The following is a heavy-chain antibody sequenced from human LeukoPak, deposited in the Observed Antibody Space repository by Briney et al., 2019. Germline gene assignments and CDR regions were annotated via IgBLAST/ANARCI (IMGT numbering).Heavy chain of an antibody. CDR3: VRDIVVVVAATAWLHP. D-gene: IGHD2-15*01. Sequence: SETLSLTCTVSGGSISSSSYYWGWIRQPPGKGLEWIGSIYYSGSTYYNPSLKSRVTISVDTSKNQFSLKLSSVRAADTALYYCVRDIVVVVAATAWLHPWGQGTLVTVSS. CDR1: GGSISSSSYY. J-gene: IGHJ5*02. CDR2: IYYSGST. V-gene: IGHV4-39*02.